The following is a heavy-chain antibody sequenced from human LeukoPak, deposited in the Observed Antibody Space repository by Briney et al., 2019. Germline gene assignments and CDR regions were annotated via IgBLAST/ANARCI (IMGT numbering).Heavy chain of an antibody. CDR2: IKQDGSEK. CDR1: GFSFNTFS. D-gene: IGHD3-22*01. CDR3: ARELTTMIVVVIRDDAFDI. V-gene: IGHV3-7*01. Sequence: GGSLRLSCAASGFSFNTFSMNWVRQAPGKGLEWVTNIKQDGSEKYYVDSVKGRFTISRDNAKNSLYLQMNSLRAEDTAVYYCARELTTMIVVVIRDDAFDIWGQGTMVTVSS. J-gene: IGHJ3*02.